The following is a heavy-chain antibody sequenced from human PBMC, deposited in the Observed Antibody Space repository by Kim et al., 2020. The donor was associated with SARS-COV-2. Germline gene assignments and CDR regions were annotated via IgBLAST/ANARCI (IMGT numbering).Heavy chain of an antibody. CDR3: AKDIQGGGYSSSSTEH. J-gene: IGHJ1*01. CDR2: IGGDGGTT. CDR1: GFIFDDYA. D-gene: IGHD6-6*01. Sequence: GGSLRLSCATSGFIFDDYAMQWIRQPPGKGLQWLSFIGGDGGTTSYEASVKGRFTISRDNSKNFLYLQMDSLTADDTGFYYCAKDIQGGGYSSSSTEHWG. V-gene: IGHV3-43*02.